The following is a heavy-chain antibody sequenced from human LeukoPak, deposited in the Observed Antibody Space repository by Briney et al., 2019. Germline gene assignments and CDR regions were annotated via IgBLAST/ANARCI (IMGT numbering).Heavy chain of an antibody. V-gene: IGHV3-30*01. CDR1: GFTFSSYA. CDR3: ARDSDCGGDCPQGAPFGY. J-gene: IGHJ4*02. D-gene: IGHD2-21*02. CDR2: ISYDGSNK. Sequence: PGGSLRLSCAASGFTFSSYAMHWVRQAPGKGLEWVAVISYDGSNKYYADSVKGRFTISRDNSKNTLYLQMNSLRAEDTAVYYCARDSDCGGDCPQGAPFGYWGQGTLVTVSS.